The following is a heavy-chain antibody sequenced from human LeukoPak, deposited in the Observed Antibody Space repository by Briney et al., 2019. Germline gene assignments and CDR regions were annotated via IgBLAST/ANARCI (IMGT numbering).Heavy chain of an antibody. Sequence: GGSLRLSCAASGFTLSDHYMSWVRQAPGKGLEWVSVISGSSFKIYYADSVKGRFTISRDNAKNSLYLQMNSLRAEDTAVYYCARAAAAAGPVDYWGQGTLVTVSS. V-gene: IGHV3-11*01. CDR3: ARAAAAAGPVDY. CDR2: ISGSSFKI. J-gene: IGHJ4*02. CDR1: GFTLSDHY. D-gene: IGHD6-13*01.